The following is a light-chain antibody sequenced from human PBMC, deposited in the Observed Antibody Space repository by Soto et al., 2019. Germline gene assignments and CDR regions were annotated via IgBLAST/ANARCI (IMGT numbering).Light chain of an antibody. CDR1: QIINTW. Sequence: DIQMTQSPSTLSATIGDRVTITCRASQIINTWLAWYQRKPGKAPKLLIYAASTLQSGVPSRFSGSGSGTDFTLTISCLQSEDFATYYCQQYYSYPRTFGQGTKVDI. CDR2: AAS. CDR3: QQYYSYPRT. J-gene: IGKJ1*01. V-gene: IGKV1-5*01.